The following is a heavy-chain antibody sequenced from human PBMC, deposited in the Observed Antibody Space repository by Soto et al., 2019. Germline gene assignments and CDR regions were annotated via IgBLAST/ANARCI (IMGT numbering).Heavy chain of an antibody. V-gene: IGHV4-59*01. CDR3: ARERLRSYSDILTGYSPGNDAFDI. CDR1: GGSISAYY. D-gene: IGHD3-9*01. CDR2: IYYTGST. J-gene: IGHJ3*02. Sequence: SETLSLTCTVSGGSISAYYWNWIRQPPGKGLEWNGYIYYTGSTNYNPSLKSRLIISLDTSKKQVSLKLNSVTAADTALYYCARERLRSYSDILTGYSPGNDAFDIWGQGTKVTVSS.